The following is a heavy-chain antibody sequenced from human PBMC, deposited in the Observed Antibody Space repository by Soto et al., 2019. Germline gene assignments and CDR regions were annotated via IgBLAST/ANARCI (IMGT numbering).Heavy chain of an antibody. CDR3: AKDGPIVVVPAALYYYYYGMDV. CDR1: GFTFSSYA. Sequence: GGSLRLSCAASGFTFSSYAMSWARQAPGKGLEWVSAISGSGGSTYYADSVKGRFTISRDNSKNTLYLQMNSLRAEDTAVYYCAKDGPIVVVPAALYYYYYGMDVWGQGTTVTVSS. CDR2: ISGSGGST. J-gene: IGHJ6*02. V-gene: IGHV3-23*01. D-gene: IGHD2-2*01.